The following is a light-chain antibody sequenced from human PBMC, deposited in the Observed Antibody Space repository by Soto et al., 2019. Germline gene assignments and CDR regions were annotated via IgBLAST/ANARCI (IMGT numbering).Light chain of an antibody. V-gene: IGLV2-14*03. CDR3: GSYTTSSNDV. J-gene: IGLJ1*01. CDR2: DVS. CDR1: ISDVGSYNY. Sequence: QSVLTQPASVSGSPGQSITISCTGTISDVGSYNYVSWYQQYPGKAPKLMIYDVSTRPSGVSDRFSGSKSGNTASLTISGLRAEDEADYYCGSYTTSSNDVFGTWTKVTVL.